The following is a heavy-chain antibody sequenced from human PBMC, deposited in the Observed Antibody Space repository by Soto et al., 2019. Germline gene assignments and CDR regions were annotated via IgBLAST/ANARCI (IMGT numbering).Heavy chain of an antibody. CDR3: ARDAQGVVNNYFDY. CDR1: GFTFSSYA. Sequence: QVQLVESGGGVVQPWRSLRLSCAASGFTFSSYAMHWVRQAPGKGLEWVAVISYDGSNKYYADSVKGRFTISRDNSKNTLDLQMNSLRAEDTAVYYCARDAQGVVNNYFDYWGQGTLVTVSS. V-gene: IGHV3-30-3*01. D-gene: IGHD3-3*01. CDR2: ISYDGSNK. J-gene: IGHJ4*02.